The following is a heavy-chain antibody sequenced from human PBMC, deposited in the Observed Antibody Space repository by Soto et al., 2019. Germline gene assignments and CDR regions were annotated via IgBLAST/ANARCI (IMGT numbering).Heavy chain of an antibody. J-gene: IGHJ2*01. CDR1: GFTFSSYS. Sequence: GGSLRLSCAASGFTFSSYSMNWVRQAPGKGLEWVSYISGGSITSTIYYADSVRGRFTISRDNAENILYLQMNSLRAEDTAVYYCAPGYFDLWGRGTLVTVSS. CDR3: APGYFDL. CDR2: ISGGSITSTI. V-gene: IGHV3-48*01.